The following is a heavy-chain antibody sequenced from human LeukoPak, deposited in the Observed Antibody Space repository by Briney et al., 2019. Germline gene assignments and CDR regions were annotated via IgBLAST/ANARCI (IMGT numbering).Heavy chain of an antibody. Sequence: SETLSLTCTVSDDSISDYYRGWIRQPPGKGLEWIGYIYYSGNTNYNPSLKSRVIISLDTSKNQFSLRLRSVTAADTAVYFCARRLVIGPKDYFDYWGRGIPVTVSS. CDR1: DDSISDYY. V-gene: IGHV4-59*01. J-gene: IGHJ4*02. CDR2: IYYSGNT. D-gene: IGHD2-21*01. CDR3: ARRLVIGPKDYFDY.